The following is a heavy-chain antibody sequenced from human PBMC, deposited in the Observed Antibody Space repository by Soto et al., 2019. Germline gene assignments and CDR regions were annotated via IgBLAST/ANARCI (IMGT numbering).Heavy chain of an antibody. D-gene: IGHD6-13*01. Sequence: QVQLVQSGAEVKKPGASVKVSCKASGYTFTSYAMHWVRQAPGQRLEWMGWINAGNGNTKYSQKFQGRVTITSDTSASTAYMELSSMRSDDTAVYYCARGRIAAAHDYWGQGTLVTVSS. CDR1: GYTFTSYA. CDR2: INAGNGNT. CDR3: ARGRIAAAHDY. V-gene: IGHV1-3*01. J-gene: IGHJ4*02.